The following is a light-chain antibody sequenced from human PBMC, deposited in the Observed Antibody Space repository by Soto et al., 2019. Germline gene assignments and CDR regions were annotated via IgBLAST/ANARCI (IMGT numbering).Light chain of an antibody. V-gene: IGKV1-33*01. J-gene: IGKJ3*01. CDR3: QKCDYLPI. CDR2: DAS. CDR1: HDITSY. Sequence: DLQMTPSPSSLSASVGDRVTITCQASHDITSYLNWYQHKPGKDPKLLLYDASILEAGVPSRFSGSGSGTDFTFTISSLQPEDVAPYYCQKCDYLPIFGPGTTVDFK.